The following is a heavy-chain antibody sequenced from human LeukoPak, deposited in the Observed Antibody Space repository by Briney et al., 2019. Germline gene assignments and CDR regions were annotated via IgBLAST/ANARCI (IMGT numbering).Heavy chain of an antibody. CDR3: TTSRVYYGDYYYFDY. CDR2: IKSKTDGGTT. V-gene: IGHV3-15*07. D-gene: IGHD4-17*01. J-gene: IGHJ4*02. CDR1: GFTFSNYG. Sequence: GGSLRLSCAASGFTFSNYGMNWVRQAPGKGLEWVGRIKSKTDGGTTDYAAPVKGRFTISRDDSKNTLYLQMNSLKTEDTAVYYCTTSRVYYGDYYYFDYWGQGTLVTVSS.